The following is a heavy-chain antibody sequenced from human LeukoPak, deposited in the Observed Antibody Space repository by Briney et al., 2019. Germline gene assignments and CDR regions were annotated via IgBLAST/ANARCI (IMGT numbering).Heavy chain of an antibody. CDR3: ARTVVYYDILTGYYGGHFDY. CDR2: IYYSGST. Sequence: SETLSLTCTVSGGSISSSSYYWGWIRQPPGKGLEWIGSIYYSGSTYYNPSLKSRVTISVDTSKNQFSLKLSSVTAADTAVYYCARTVVYYDILTGYYGGHFDYWGQGTLVTVSS. D-gene: IGHD3-9*01. V-gene: IGHV4-39*01. J-gene: IGHJ4*02. CDR1: GGSISSSSYY.